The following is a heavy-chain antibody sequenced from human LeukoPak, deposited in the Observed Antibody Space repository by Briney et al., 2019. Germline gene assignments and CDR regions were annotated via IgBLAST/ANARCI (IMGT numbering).Heavy chain of an antibody. CDR1: GFTFSSYG. CDR2: IRYDGNNK. V-gene: IGHV3-30*02. D-gene: IGHD6-19*01. J-gene: IGHJ4*02. Sequence: PGGSLRLSCAASGFTFSSYGMHWVRQALGKGLEWVTFIRYDGNNKYYADSVKGRFTISRDNSKNTLYLQMNSLRAEDTAVYYCAKGGGSGWFPYFDYWGQGTLVTVSS. CDR3: AKGGGSGWFPYFDY.